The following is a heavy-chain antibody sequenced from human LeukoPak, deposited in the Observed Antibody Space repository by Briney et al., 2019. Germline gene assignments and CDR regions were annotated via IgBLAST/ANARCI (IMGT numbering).Heavy chain of an antibody. D-gene: IGHD3-9*01. Sequence: GGSLRLSCAASGFTVSSKYMSWVRQAPGEGLEWVSLIYSGGNTYYADSVKGRFTISRDSSKNTLFLQMNSLRAEDTALYHCARDINDILTGPPDYWGQGTLVTVSS. CDR1: GFTVSSKY. CDR2: IYSGGNT. V-gene: IGHV3-53*01. J-gene: IGHJ4*02. CDR3: ARDINDILTGPPDY.